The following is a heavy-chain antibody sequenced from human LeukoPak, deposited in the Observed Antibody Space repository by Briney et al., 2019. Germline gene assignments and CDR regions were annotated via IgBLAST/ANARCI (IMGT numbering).Heavy chain of an antibody. CDR2: IRSKVYGGTT. Sequence: GGSLRLSGTGFGFTFRDYAVSWVRQAPGKGLECIGFIRSKVYGGTTEYAASVKGRFTISRDDSESIAYLQMNSLKTEDTAVYYCTRDPYYFDSSGYYHHAFDIWGQGTMVAVSS. D-gene: IGHD3-22*01. V-gene: IGHV3-49*04. J-gene: IGHJ3*02. CDR1: GFTFRDYA. CDR3: TRDPYYFDSSGYYHHAFDI.